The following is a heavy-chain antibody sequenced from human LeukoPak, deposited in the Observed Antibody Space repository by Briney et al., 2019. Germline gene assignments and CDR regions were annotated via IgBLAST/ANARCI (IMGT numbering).Heavy chain of an antibody. CDR2: IYTSGST. CDR1: GGSISSGSYY. D-gene: IGHD6-19*01. V-gene: IGHV4-61*02. CDR3: ARDYDGSGWYDAFDI. Sequence: SQTLSLTCTVSGGSISSGSYYWSWIRQPAGKGLEWIGRIYTSGSTNYNPSLKSRVTISVDTSKNQFSLKLSSVTAADTAVYYCARDYDGSGWYDAFDIWGQGTMVTVSS. J-gene: IGHJ3*02.